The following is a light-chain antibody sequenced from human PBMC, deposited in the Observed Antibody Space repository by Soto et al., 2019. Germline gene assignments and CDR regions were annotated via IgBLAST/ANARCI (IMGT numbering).Light chain of an antibody. V-gene: IGKV3-15*01. CDR3: QQYNNWWT. CDR1: QSVSTS. Sequence: EIVMTQSPATPSVSPGETATLSCRASQSVSTSLAWYQQKPGQAPRLLISGASTRATGVPARFSGSGSETEFTLTISSLQSEDFAVYYCQQYNNWWTFGQGTKVEIK. J-gene: IGKJ1*01. CDR2: GAS.